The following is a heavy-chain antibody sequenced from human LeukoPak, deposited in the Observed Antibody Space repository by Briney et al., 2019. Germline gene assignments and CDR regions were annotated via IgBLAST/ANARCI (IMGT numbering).Heavy chain of an antibody. J-gene: IGHJ5*02. D-gene: IGHD6-13*01. Sequence: SETLSLTCAVYGGSFSGYYWSWIRQPPGKGLEWIGEINHSGNTNYNPSLKSRVTISVDTSKNQFSLKLSSVTAADTAVYYCARSAAAGRWWFDPWGQGTLVTVSS. CDR2: INHSGNT. CDR3: ARSAAAGRWWFDP. V-gene: IGHV4-34*01. CDR1: GGSFSGYY.